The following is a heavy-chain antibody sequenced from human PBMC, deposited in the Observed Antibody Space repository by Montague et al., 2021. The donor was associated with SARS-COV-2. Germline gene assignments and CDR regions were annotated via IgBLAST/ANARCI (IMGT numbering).Heavy chain of an antibody. V-gene: IGHV2-5*02. J-gene: IGHJ4*02. CDR1: GFSLSTSGVG. Sequence: PALVKPTQTLTLTCTFSGFSLSTSGVGVGWIRQPPGKALEWLALLYWDDDKRYSPSLKSRLTITKDTSKNQVVLTMTNMDPVDTATYYSAHRMNRVGVPYFDCWGQGNLGTGSS. CDR2: LYWDDDK. D-gene: IGHD1-14*01. CDR3: AHRMNRVGVPYFDC.